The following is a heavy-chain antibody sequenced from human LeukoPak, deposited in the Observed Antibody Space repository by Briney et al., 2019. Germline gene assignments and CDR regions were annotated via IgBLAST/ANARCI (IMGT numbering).Heavy chain of an antibody. J-gene: IGHJ3*02. Sequence: PSETLSLTCTVSGDYISTTTHYWNWIRQPAGKGLEWLGHIYVSGSTNYHPSLRTRLTISLDTSKNQFSLKLSSVTAADTAVYYCALLEMATMWDDAFDIWGQGTMVTVSS. CDR2: IYVSGST. CDR1: GDYISTTTHY. D-gene: IGHD5-24*01. V-gene: IGHV4-61*09. CDR3: ALLEMATMWDDAFDI.